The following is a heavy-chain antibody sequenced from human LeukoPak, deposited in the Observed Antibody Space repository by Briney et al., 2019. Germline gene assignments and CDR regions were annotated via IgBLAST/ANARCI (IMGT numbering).Heavy chain of an antibody. V-gene: IGHV4-4*07. CDR1: GGSISGYY. J-gene: IGHJ5*02. CDR3: ARHWSHSVAQFGRYYWFDP. Sequence: SETLSLTCTVSGGSISGYYWSWIRQPAGKGLEWIGHVDTSGRTNYNSSLMSRVTMSVDTSKNQFSLRLTSVTAADTAVYYCARHWSHSVAQFGRYYWFDPWGQGTLVTVFS. D-gene: IGHD2-15*01. CDR2: VDTSGRT.